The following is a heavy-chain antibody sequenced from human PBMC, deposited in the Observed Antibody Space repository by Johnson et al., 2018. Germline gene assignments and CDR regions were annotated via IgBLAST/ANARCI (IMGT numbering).Heavy chain of an antibody. CDR1: GFIFSSYG. CDR3: ARASTICDIEGYYMDV. J-gene: IGHJ6*03. D-gene: IGHD3-3*01. Sequence: VQLVESGGGVVQPGRSLRLSCAASGFIFSSYGMHWVRQAPGKGMEWVALISYDGSNKYSADSVKGRFTISRDNSKNTLYLQMNSLRAEDTAVYYCARASTICDIEGYYMDVWGQGTTVTVSS. CDR2: ISYDGSNK. V-gene: IGHV3-30*03.